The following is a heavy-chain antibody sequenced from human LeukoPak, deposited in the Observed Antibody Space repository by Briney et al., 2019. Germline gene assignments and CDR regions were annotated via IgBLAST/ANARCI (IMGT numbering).Heavy chain of an antibody. CDR1: GYTFTSYY. CDR3: ARFQSGSYYYYYGMDV. D-gene: IGHD1-26*01. CDR2: INPSGGST. V-gene: IGHV1-46*01. Sequence: VASVKVSCKASGYTFTSYYMHWVRQAPGQGLEWMGIINPSGGSTSYAQKFQGRVTMTRDTSTSTVYMELSSLRSEDTAVYYCARFQSGSYYYYYGMDVWGQGTTVTVSS. J-gene: IGHJ6*02.